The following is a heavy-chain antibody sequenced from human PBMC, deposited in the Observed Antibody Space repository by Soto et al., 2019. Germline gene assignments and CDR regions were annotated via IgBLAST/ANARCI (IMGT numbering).Heavy chain of an antibody. J-gene: IGHJ4*02. CDR1: GYTFTSYG. CDR3: ARDLFSSSSPAAY. Sequence: QVQLVQSGAEMKNPGASVKVSCKASGYTFTSYGFSWVRQAPGQGPEWMGWISGYNGRTKYAQTLQGRVTMTTDTSTRTVYMEVRGLRSDDTAVYYCARDLFSSSSPAAYWGQGTLVTVSS. CDR2: ISGYNGRT. V-gene: IGHV1-18*01. D-gene: IGHD6-19*01.